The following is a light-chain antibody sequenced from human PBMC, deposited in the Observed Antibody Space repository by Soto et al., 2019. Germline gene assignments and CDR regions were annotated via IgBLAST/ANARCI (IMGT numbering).Light chain of an antibody. CDR3: QQYNNYWT. J-gene: IGKJ1*01. CDR1: QGLNSN. Sequence: EVVMTESPATLSGSPGERVTLFWRASQGLNSNLAWYQQKPGQVPRLLIYGAFTRATGIPARFSGSGSRTEFTLTISSLHSEDFAVYYCQQYNNYWTFGQGTRVEI. CDR2: GAF. V-gene: IGKV3-15*01.